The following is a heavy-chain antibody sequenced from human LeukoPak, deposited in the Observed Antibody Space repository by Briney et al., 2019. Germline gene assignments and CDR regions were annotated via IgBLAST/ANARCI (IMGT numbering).Heavy chain of an antibody. CDR2: INPSGGST. Sequence: ASVKVSCKASGYTFTSYDINWVRQATGQGLEWMGIINPSGGSTSYAQKFQGRVTMTRDTSTSTVYMELSSLGSEDTAVYYCARGGDLYSSGWYADYWGQGTLVTVSS. CDR3: ARGGDLYSSGWYADY. V-gene: IGHV1-46*01. CDR1: GYTFTSYD. D-gene: IGHD6-19*01. J-gene: IGHJ4*02.